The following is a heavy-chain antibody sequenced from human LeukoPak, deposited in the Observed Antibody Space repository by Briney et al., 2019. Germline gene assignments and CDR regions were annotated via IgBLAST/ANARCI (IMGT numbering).Heavy chain of an antibody. CDR3: AKSGQYISGWYDY. CDR1: GFKLSSYY. D-gene: IGHD6-19*01. Sequence: PGGSLRLACAASGFKLSSYYMDWVRQGPGKGLVWVSRLKSDGSSTKYADSVQGRFTISRDDSKNTLYLQMNSLRAEDTAVYYCAKSGQYISGWYDYWGQGTLVTVSS. J-gene: IGHJ4*02. V-gene: IGHV3-74*03. CDR2: LKSDGSST.